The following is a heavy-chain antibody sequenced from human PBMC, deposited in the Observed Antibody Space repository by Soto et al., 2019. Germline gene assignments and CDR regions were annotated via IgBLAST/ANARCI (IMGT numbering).Heavy chain of an antibody. Sequence: SVKVSCKASGGTFSSYAISWVRQAPGQGLEWMGGIIPIFGTANYAQKFQGRVTITADESTSTAYMELSSLRSEDTAVYYCARDIVVVPAATRYYYYYGMDVWGQGTTVTV. CDR3: ARDIVVVPAATRYYYYYGMDV. V-gene: IGHV1-69*01. CDR2: IIPIFGTA. D-gene: IGHD2-2*01. CDR1: GGTFSSYA. J-gene: IGHJ6*02.